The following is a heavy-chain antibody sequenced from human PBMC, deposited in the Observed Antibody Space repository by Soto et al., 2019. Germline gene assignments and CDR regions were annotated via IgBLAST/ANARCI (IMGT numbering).Heavy chain of an antibody. J-gene: IGHJ4*02. CDR3: ANGWLLVDY. Sequence: GGSLRLXCPASGFTFSSYAMSWVRQAPGKGLEWVSAISGSGGSTYYADSVKGRFTISRDNSKNTLYLQMNSLRAEDTAVYYCANGWLLVDYWGQGTLVTVSS. D-gene: IGHD5-18*01. V-gene: IGHV3-23*01. CDR2: ISGSGGST. CDR1: GFTFSSYA.